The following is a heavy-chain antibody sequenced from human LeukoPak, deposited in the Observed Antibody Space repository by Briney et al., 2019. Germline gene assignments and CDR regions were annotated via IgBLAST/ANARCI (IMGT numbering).Heavy chain of an antibody. J-gene: IGHJ3*02. Sequence: PSETLSLTCAVYGGSFSGYYWSWIRQPPGKGLEWVGSIYYSGSTYYNPSLKSRVTISVDTSKNQFSLKLSSVTAADTAVYYCARSDIVVVPAAIPRAFDIWGQGTMVTVSS. CDR1: GGSFSGYY. V-gene: IGHV4-34*01. D-gene: IGHD2-2*01. CDR2: IYYSGST. CDR3: ARSDIVVVPAAIPRAFDI.